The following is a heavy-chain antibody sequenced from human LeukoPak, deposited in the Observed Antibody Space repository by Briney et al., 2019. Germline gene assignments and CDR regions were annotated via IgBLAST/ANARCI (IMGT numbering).Heavy chain of an antibody. J-gene: IGHJ4*02. CDR3: ARGGHGSGSHDY. Sequence: SETLSLTCTVSGGSISSGDYYWSWIRQPPGKGLEWIGYIYYSGSTYYNPSLKSRVTISVDTSKNQFSLKLSSVTAADTAVYYCARGGHGSGSHDYWGQGTLVTVSS. V-gene: IGHV4-30-4*08. D-gene: IGHD3-10*01. CDR1: GGSISSGDYY. CDR2: IYYSGST.